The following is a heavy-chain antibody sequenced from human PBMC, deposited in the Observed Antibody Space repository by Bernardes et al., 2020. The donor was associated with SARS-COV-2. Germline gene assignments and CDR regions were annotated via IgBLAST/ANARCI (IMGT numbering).Heavy chain of an antibody. Sequence: SETLSLTCTVSGASISVYYWSWIRQPPGRGLEWIGYIYYSGTTNYNRSLKSRVTISVDTSKNQFSLKLTSVTAADTAVYYCARTHYYEYYFDYWGQGTPVTVSS. V-gene: IGHV4-59*01. D-gene: IGHD1-26*01. CDR1: GASISVYY. CDR2: IYYSGTT. CDR3: ARTHYYEYYFDY. J-gene: IGHJ4*02.